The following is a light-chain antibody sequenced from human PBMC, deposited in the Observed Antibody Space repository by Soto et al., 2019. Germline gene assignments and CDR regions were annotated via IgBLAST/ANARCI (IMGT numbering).Light chain of an antibody. J-gene: IGLJ2*01. CDR2: DVS. V-gene: IGLV2-11*01. CDR1: SSDVGAYNY. CDR3: CSYAGSYTGV. Sequence: QSVLTQPRSVSGSPGQSVTISCTGTSSDVGAYNYVSWYQQHPGKAPKLMICDVSKRPSGVPDRFSGSKSGNTASLTISGLQAEDEADYYCCSYAGSYTGVFGGGTQLTVL.